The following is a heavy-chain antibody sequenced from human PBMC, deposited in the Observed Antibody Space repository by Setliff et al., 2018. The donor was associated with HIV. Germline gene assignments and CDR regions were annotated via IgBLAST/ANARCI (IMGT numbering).Heavy chain of an antibody. J-gene: IGHJ6*03. CDR2: INHRGST. Sequence: SETLSLTCAAYGGSFSAYSWSWIRQPPGKGLEWIGKINHRGSTNYNPSLKSRVIISVDRSKNQFSLKLSSVTAADTAVYHCAKGVLQQARYYYYMDVWGKGTTVTVSS. CDR3: AKGVLQQARYYYYMDV. CDR1: GGSFSAYS. D-gene: IGHD4-4*01. V-gene: IGHV4-34*01.